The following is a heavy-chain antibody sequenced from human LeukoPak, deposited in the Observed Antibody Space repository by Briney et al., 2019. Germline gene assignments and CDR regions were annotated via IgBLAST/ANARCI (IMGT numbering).Heavy chain of an antibody. V-gene: IGHV3-48*01. CDR3: AISDYGGNSWWRGDY. Sequence: GGSLRLSCAASGFTFSSYSMNWVRQAPGRGLEWVSYISSSSSTIYYADSVKGRFTISRDNAKNSLYLQMNSLRAEDTAVYYCAISDYGGNSWWRGDYWGQGTLVTVSS. D-gene: IGHD4-23*01. CDR2: ISSSSSTI. CDR1: GFTFSSYS. J-gene: IGHJ4*02.